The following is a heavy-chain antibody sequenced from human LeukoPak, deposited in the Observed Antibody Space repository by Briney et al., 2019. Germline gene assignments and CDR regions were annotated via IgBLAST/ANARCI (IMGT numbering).Heavy chain of an antibody. V-gene: IGHV3-30*02. CDR2: IRYDGSNE. CDR1: GFTFSSYG. D-gene: IGHD6-19*01. Sequence: GGSLRLSCAASGFTFSSYGMHWVRQAPGKGLEWVAFIRYDGSNEYYADSVKGRFTISRDNSKNTLYLQMNSLRAEDTAVYYCAKDPHPGIAVAGTLDYWGQGTLVTVSS. CDR3: AKDPHPGIAVAGTLDY. J-gene: IGHJ4*02.